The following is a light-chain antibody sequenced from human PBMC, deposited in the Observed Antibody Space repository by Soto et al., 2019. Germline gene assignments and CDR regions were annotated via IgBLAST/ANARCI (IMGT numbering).Light chain of an antibody. CDR3: QQSYSTPYT. CDR2: AAS. CDR1: QSISSY. J-gene: IGKJ2*01. V-gene: IGKV1-39*01. Sequence: DIQMTQSPSSLSASVGDRVTITCRASQSISSYLNWYQQKPGKAPKFLIYAASSLQSGVPSRFSGSGSGTDFTLTISSLQPEDFATYHCQQSYSTPYTFGQGTKLEIK.